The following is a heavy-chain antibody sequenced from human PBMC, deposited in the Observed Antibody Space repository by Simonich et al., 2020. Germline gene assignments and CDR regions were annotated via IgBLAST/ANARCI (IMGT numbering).Heavy chain of an antibody. CDR3: ARVGYSNYYYYGMDV. J-gene: IGHJ6*02. V-gene: IGHV4-38-2*01. D-gene: IGHD6-13*01. CDR2: IYHGGST. Sequence: QVQLQESGPGLVKPSETLSLTCAVSGYSISSGYYWGWIRQPPGKGLEWIGSIYHGGSTYYNPSRKSRVTISVDTSKNQFALKLSSVTAADTAVYYCARVGYSNYYYYGMDVWGQGTTVTVSS. CDR1: GYSISSGYY.